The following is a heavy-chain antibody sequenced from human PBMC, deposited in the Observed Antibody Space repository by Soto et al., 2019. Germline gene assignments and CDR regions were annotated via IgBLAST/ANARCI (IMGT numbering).Heavy chain of an antibody. CDR3: ARTGQQLAYYFDY. V-gene: IGHV1-69*13. CDR2: IIPIFGTA. J-gene: IGHJ4*02. D-gene: IGHD6-13*01. Sequence: ASVKVSCKASGGTFSSYAISWARQAPGQGLEWMGGIIPIFGTANYAQKFQGRVTITADESTSTAYMELSSLRSEDTAVYYCARTGQQLAYYFDYWGQGTLVTVSS. CDR1: GGTFSSYA.